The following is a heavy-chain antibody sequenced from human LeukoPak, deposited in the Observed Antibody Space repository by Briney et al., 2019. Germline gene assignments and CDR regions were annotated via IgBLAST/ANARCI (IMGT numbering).Heavy chain of an antibody. Sequence: ASVKVSCKAPGYTFTSYGISWVRQAPGQGLEWMGWISAYNGNTNYAQKLQGRVTMTTDTSTGTAYMELRSLRSDDTAVYYCARDYSSGLLDYWGQGTLVTVSS. CDR1: GYTFTSYG. J-gene: IGHJ4*02. V-gene: IGHV1-18*01. CDR2: ISAYNGNT. CDR3: ARDYSSGLLDY. D-gene: IGHD6-19*01.